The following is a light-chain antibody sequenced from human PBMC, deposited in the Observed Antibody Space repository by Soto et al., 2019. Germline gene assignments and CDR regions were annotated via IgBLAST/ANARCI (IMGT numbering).Light chain of an antibody. CDR1: QGISSY. CDR2: AAS. V-gene: IGKV1-39*01. CDR3: QQFNNYPLT. J-gene: IGKJ4*01. Sequence: DIQMTQSPSTLSGSVGDRVTITCRASQGISSYLNWYQQKPGKAPKLLIYAASSLQSGVPSRFSGSGSGTDFTLTISSLQPEDFATYYCQQFNNYPLTFGGGTKVDIK.